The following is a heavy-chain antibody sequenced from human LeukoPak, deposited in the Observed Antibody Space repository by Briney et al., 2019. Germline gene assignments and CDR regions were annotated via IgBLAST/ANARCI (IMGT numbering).Heavy chain of an antibody. CDR3: ARVGAWDLQRVFDH. CDR2: IRSNGDTI. J-gene: IGHJ4*02. D-gene: IGHD1-26*01. V-gene: IGHV3-48*04. Sequence: PGGSLTLSCTASGLSFRDYSMNWVRQAPGKGLEWVSYIRSNGDTIYYADSVKGRFTISRDNAKQSLYLDMDSLRVEDTAVYYCARVGAWDLQRVFDHWGQGALVTVSS. CDR1: GLSFRDYS.